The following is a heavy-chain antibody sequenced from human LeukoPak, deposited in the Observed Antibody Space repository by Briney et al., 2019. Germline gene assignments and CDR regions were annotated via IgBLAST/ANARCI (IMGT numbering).Heavy chain of an antibody. J-gene: IGHJ4*02. CDR3: ARVTFEYYYESSGYYFDY. CDR2: MNPNSGNT. CDR1: GYTFTSYD. D-gene: IGHD3-22*01. Sequence: ASVKVSCKASGYTFTSYDINWVRQATGQGLEWMGLMNPNSGNTGYAQKFQGRVTMTRNTSISTAYMELSSLRSEDTAVYYCARVTFEYYYESSGYYFDYWGQGTLVTVSS. V-gene: IGHV1-8*01.